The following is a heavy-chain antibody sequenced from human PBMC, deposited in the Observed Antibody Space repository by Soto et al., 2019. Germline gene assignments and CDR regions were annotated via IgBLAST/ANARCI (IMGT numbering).Heavy chain of an antibody. J-gene: IGHJ4*02. Sequence: GGSLRLSCAASGFTFSNYAINWVRQAPGKGLEWVSGISGSGGTTYYADSVKGRFTISRDNSKNTLYLQMSGLRAEDAALYFCAKVFYCGSGYCGLARFDSWGQGTLVTVSS. D-gene: IGHD3-22*01. CDR3: AKVFYCGSGYCGLARFDS. V-gene: IGHV3-23*01. CDR1: GFTFSNYA. CDR2: ISGSGGTT.